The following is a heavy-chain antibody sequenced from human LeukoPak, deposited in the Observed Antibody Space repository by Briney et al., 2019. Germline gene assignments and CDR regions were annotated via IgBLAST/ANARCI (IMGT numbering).Heavy chain of an antibody. CDR2: ISGSGGST. CDR1: GFTFSSYA. CDR3: AKGSRGAAAGRPPSRGPLEY. Sequence: GGSLRLSCSASGFTFSSYAMSWVRQAPAKGLEWVSAISGSGGSTYYADSVKGRFTISRDNSKNTLYLQMNSLRAEDTAVYYCAKGSRGAAAGRPPSRGPLEYWGQGTLVTVSS. D-gene: IGHD6-13*01. V-gene: IGHV3-23*01. J-gene: IGHJ4*02.